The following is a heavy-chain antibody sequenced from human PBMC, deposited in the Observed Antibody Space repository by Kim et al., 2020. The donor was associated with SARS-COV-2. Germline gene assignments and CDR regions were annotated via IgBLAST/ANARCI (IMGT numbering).Heavy chain of an antibody. CDR2: INHSGST. D-gene: IGHD3-10*01. CDR1: GGSFSGYY. Sequence: SETLSLTCAVYGGSFSGYYWSWIRQPPGKGLEWIGEINHSGSTNYNPSLKSRVTISVDTSKNQFSLKLSSVTAADTAVYYCARVVRSYYYGSGSWNSPKNYGMDVWGQGTTVTVSS. CDR3: ARVVRSYYYGSGSWNSPKNYGMDV. J-gene: IGHJ6*02. V-gene: IGHV4-34*01.